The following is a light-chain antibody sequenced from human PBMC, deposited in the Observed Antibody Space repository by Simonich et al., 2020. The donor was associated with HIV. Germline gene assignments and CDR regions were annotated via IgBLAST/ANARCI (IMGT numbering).Light chain of an antibody. CDR3: AAWDDSLKGLV. Sequence: QSALTQPASVSGSPGQSITISCTGTSSDVGGYNYVSWYQQHPGTAPKLMFYDYSNRPSGVSNRFSGSKSGNTASLAISGLQSEDEADYYCAAWDDSLKGLVFGGGTKVTVL. J-gene: IGLJ2*01. V-gene: IGLV2-14*03. CDR1: SSDVGGYNY. CDR2: DYS.